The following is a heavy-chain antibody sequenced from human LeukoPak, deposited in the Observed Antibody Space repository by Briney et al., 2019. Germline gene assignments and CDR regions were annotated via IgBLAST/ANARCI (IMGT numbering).Heavy chain of an antibody. CDR3: TRDSGRFRLDY. CDR2: INQDQNEI. Sequence: SGGSLRLSCAASGFTFSSYWMTWVRQAPGKGLEWVASINQDQNEIHYVDSVKGRFTVSRDNAKNSLYLQMNSLRVEDTAVYYCTRDSGRFRLDYWGQGILVTVSS. J-gene: IGHJ4*02. D-gene: IGHD6-19*01. V-gene: IGHV3-7*01. CDR1: GFTFSSYW.